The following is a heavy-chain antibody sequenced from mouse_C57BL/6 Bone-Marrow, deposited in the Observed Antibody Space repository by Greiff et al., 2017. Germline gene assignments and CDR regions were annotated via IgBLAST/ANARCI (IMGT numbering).Heavy chain of an antibody. Sequence: EVQLQESGPGLVKPSQSLSLTCSVTGYSITSGYYWNWIRQFPGNKLEWMGYISYDGSNNYNPSLKNRISITRDTSKNQFFLKLNSVTTEDTATYYCARGGIYYGPFDYWGQGTTLTVSS. V-gene: IGHV3-6*01. CDR3: ARGGIYYGPFDY. CDR1: GYSITSGYY. J-gene: IGHJ2*01. D-gene: IGHD2-1*01. CDR2: ISYDGSN.